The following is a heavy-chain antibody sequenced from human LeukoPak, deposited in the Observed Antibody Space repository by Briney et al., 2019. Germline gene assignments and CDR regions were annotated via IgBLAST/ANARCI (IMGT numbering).Heavy chain of an antibody. CDR3: AKGFGVAAATRNYFDY. CDR2: IRYDGSYK. J-gene: IGHJ4*02. Sequence: GGSLRLSCVESRLTFNKYCLLLLGQAPGKGLEWVAFIRYDGSYKYYADSVKGRFTISRDNSKHTLSLQMNSLRAEDTALYYCAKGFGVAAATRNYFDYWGQGTLVTVSS. V-gene: IGHV3-30*02. CDR1: RLTFNKYC. D-gene: IGHD2-15*01.